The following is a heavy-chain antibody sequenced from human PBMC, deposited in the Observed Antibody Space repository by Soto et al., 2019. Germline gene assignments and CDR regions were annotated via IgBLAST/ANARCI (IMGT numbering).Heavy chain of an antibody. CDR1: GGSISSGGYS. J-gene: IGHJ4*02. D-gene: IGHD6-19*01. Sequence: QLQLQESGSGLVKPSQTLSLTCAVSGGSISSGGYSWSWIRQPPGKGLEWIGYIYHSGSTYYNPSLKSRVTISGDRSKNQVSLKLSSVTAADTAVYYCASAGGLGAVAADYWGQGTLVTVSS. CDR2: IYHSGST. CDR3: ASAGGLGAVAADY. V-gene: IGHV4-30-2*01.